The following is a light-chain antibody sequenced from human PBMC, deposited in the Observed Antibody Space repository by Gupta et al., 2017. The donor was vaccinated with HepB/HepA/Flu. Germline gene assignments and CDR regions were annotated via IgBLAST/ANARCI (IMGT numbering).Light chain of an antibody. CDR3: QQNVSTPFT. V-gene: IGKV1-39*01. CDR1: QAISNY. CDR2: AGS. J-gene: IGKJ3*01. Sequence: DIQMTQSPSSLSASVGDRVTITCRASQAISNYLNWYQQKSGEAPKALIYAGSNLHNGVPSRFIGIGSGTDFTLTISKVHPEDLAIYYCQQNVSTPFTFGHGTKVD.